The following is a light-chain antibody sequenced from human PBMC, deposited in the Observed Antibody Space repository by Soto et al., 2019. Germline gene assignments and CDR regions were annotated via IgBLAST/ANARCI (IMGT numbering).Light chain of an antibody. CDR3: QQYYSSPPYT. V-gene: IGKV3-20*01. J-gene: IGKJ2*01. CDR2: GAS. CDR1: QSVSSNY. Sequence: EIVLTQSPGTLSLSPGERATLSCRASQSVSSNYLAWYQQKPGQAPRLLIYGASSRATGIPDRFSGSGSGTDFTLTIRRLEPEDFAVYYCQQYYSSPPYTFGQGTKLEIK.